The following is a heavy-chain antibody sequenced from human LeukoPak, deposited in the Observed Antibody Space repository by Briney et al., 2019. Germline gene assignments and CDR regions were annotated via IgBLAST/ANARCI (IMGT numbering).Heavy chain of an antibody. Sequence: SVKVSCKASGGTFSSYAISWVRQAPGQGLEWMGGIIPIFGTANYAQKFQGRVTITADESTSTAYMELSSLRSEDTAVYYCARLPGDSYKSGWYWRFDYWGQGTLVTVSS. CDR2: IIPIFGTA. CDR1: GGTFSSYA. V-gene: IGHV1-69*13. J-gene: IGHJ4*02. CDR3: ARLPGDSYKSGWYWRFDY. D-gene: IGHD6-19*01.